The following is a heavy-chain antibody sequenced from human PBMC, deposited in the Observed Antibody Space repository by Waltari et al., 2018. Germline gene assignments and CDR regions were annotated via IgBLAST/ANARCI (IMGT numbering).Heavy chain of an antibody. D-gene: IGHD3-16*02. J-gene: IGHJ4*02. CDR3: ARSTLVDYVWGSYRYPFDY. V-gene: IGHV4-59*01. CDR2: IYYRGST. Sequence: QVQLQESGPGLVKPSETLSLTCTVSGGSISSSYWSWIRQPPGKGLEWIGYIYYRGSTNYNPSLKSRVTISVDTSKNQFSLKLSSVTAADTAVYYCARSTLVDYVWGSYRYPFDYWGQGTLVTVSS. CDR1: GGSISSSY.